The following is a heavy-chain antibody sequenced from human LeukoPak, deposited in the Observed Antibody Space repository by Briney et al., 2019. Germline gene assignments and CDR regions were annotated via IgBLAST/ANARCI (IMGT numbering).Heavy chain of an antibody. CDR1: GFSFSVYD. J-gene: IGHJ4*02. V-gene: IGHV3-30*02. Sequence: AGGSLRLSCAASGFSFSVYDIHCVRGARGKGLEWVTFIRYDGSNTYAESVKGRFTISRDNSKNTVYLQMNSLRAEDTAVYYCTRDPINIATAGKGFDYWGQGTLVTVSS. CDR3: TRDPINIATAGKGFDY. D-gene: IGHD6-13*01. CDR2: IRYDGSNT.